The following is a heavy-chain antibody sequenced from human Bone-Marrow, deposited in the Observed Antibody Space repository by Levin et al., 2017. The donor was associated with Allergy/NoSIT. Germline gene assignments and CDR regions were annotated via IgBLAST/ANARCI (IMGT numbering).Heavy chain of an antibody. CDR3: ARVMDFVMGDGMDV. J-gene: IGHJ6*02. D-gene: IGHD2-15*01. Sequence: GGSLRLSCTASGFPFSDYNMNWVRQPPGKGLEWISYINSSSYNIYYADSVKGRFTISRDNAKNSLYLQMHSLRADDTALYYCARVMDFVMGDGMDVWGQGTTVTVSS. V-gene: IGHV3-48*01. CDR2: INSSSYNI. CDR1: GFPFSDYN.